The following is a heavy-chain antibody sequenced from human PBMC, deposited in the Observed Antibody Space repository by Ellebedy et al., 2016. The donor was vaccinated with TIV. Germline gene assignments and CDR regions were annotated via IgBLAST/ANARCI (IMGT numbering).Heavy chain of an antibody. Sequence: GESLKISCTASGSTFSTYSMNWVRQAPGKGLEWVSYVSGSGKTTYYADSVKGRFTISRHKSKDTLYLQMNSLRADDTAVYYCARVKAYSAFDIWGQGTRVTVSS. CDR2: VSGSGKTT. D-gene: IGHD2-15*01. V-gene: IGHV3-48*01. J-gene: IGHJ3*02. CDR1: GSTFSTYS. CDR3: ARVKAYSAFDI.